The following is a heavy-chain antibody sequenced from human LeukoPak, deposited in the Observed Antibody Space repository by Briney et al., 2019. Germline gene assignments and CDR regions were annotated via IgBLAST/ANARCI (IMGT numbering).Heavy chain of an antibody. D-gene: IGHD1-26*01. CDR3: AKTHLSDSGVDY. CDR1: GFTFSSYA. Sequence: PGGSLRLSCAASGFTFSSYALSWVRQAPGKGLEWVSAISGSGGSTYYADSVKGRFTISRDNSKNTLYLQMNSLRAEDTAVYYCAKTHLSDSGVDYWGQGTLVTVSS. V-gene: IGHV3-23*01. CDR2: ISGSGGST. J-gene: IGHJ4*02.